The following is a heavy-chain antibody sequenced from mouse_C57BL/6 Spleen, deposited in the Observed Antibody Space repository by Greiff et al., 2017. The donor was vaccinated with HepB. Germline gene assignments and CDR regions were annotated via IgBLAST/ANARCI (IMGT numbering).Heavy chain of an antibody. CDR1: GYTFTSYW. V-gene: IGHV1-64*01. CDR2: IHPNSGST. CDR3: ARDYYGSSWFDY. D-gene: IGHD1-1*01. Sequence: QVQLQQSGAELVKPGASVKLSCKASGYTFTSYWMHWVKQRPGQGLEWIGMIHPNSGSTNYNEKFKSKATLTVDKSSSTAYMQLSSLTSEDSAVYYCARDYYGSSWFDYWGQGTTLTVSS. J-gene: IGHJ2*01.